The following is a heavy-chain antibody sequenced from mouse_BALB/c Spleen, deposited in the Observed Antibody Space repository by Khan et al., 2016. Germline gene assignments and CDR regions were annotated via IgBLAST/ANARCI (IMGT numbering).Heavy chain of an antibody. CDR2: ISYRGST. CDR3: ASDPYGYDVAWFAY. J-gene: IGHJ3*01. Sequence: QLEESGPGLVKPSQSLSLTCTVTGYSITSDYAWNWIRQFPGNKLEWMGYISYRGSTNYNPSLKSRISITRDTSKNQFFLQLNSVTTEDTATXFCASDPYGYDVAWFAYWGQGTLVSVSA. CDR1: GYSITSDYA. D-gene: IGHD2-2*01. V-gene: IGHV3-2*02.